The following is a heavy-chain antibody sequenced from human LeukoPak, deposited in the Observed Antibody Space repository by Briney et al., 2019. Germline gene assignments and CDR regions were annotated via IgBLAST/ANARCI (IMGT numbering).Heavy chain of an antibody. CDR1: GFTFEDYG. CDR2: INWNGGST. V-gene: IGHV3-20*04. Sequence: GRSLRLSCAASGFTFEDYGMTWVRQAPGKGLEWVSGINWNGGSTGYADSVKGRFTISRDNAKNSLYLQMNSLIAEDTAVYYCARDRMGYGGKPGHWLFDYWGQGTLVTVSS. CDR3: ARDRMGYGGKPGHWLFDY. D-gene: IGHD4-23*01. J-gene: IGHJ4*02.